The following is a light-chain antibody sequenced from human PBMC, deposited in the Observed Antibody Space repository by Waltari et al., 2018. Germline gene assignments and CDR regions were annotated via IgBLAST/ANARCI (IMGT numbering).Light chain of an antibody. V-gene: IGLV2-11*01. Sequence: QSALTQPRSVSGSPGQTVTISCTGTSSDGGGYNYVSWYQQHPGKAPKLLIYDVSKRPSEVPDRFSGSKSGNTASLTISGLQAEDEADYYCCSYAGSSYVFGTGTKVTVL. CDR2: DVS. CDR1: SSDGGGYNY. CDR3: CSYAGSSYV. J-gene: IGLJ1*01.